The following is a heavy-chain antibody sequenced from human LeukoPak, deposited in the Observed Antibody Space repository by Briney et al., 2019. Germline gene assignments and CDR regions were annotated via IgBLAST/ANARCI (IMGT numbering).Heavy chain of an antibody. CDR2: IYHSGST. CDR3: ARGRKYTSGYRVTELGSGYSDY. CDR1: GGSISSSNW. J-gene: IGHJ4*02. V-gene: IGHV4-4*02. D-gene: IGHD5-18*01. Sequence: SETLSLTCAVSGGSISSSNWWSWVRPPPGKGLEWMGEIYHSGSTNYNPSLKSRVTISVDTSKNKFSLKLSSVTAADTAVYYCARGRKYTSGYRVTELGSGYSDYWGQGTLVTVSS.